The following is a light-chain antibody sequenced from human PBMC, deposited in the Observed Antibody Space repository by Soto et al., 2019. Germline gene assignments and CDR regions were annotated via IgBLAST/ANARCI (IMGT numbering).Light chain of an antibody. J-gene: IGKJ5*01. CDR3: QQCDDLPIT. CDR1: QDISHY. Sequence: DIQMTQSPSSLSASVEDTVTISCQASQDISHYLNWYQHKPGKALKLLIYDASNLHPGLLSRFRGSGSGTEFYFNITSLQPEDVATYYCQQCDDLPITFGQGTRLKIK. CDR2: DAS. V-gene: IGKV1-33*01.